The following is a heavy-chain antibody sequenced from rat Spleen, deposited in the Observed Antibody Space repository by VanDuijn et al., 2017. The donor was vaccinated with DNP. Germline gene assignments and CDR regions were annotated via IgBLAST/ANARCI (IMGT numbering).Heavy chain of an antibody. CDR1: GFSLTGYS. CDR3: ASTLVNYGTYGYYAMDA. Sequence: QVQLTESGPGLVQPSETLSLTCTVSGFSLTGYSVYWVRQPSGKGLEWMGRMRYNGDTSYNSALKSRLSISRDTSKNQVFLKMNSLQTEDTATYYCASTLVNYGTYGYYAMDAWGQGTSVTVSS. V-gene: IGHV2-8*01. J-gene: IGHJ4*01. D-gene: IGHD1-3*01. CDR2: MRYNGDT.